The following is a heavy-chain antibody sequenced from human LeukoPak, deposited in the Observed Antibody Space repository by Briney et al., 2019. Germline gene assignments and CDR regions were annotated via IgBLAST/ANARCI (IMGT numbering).Heavy chain of an antibody. D-gene: IGHD5-12*01. CDR2: IYHSGST. CDR3: ASLRSRGYRALDY. Sequence: PSETLSLTCAVSGGSISSGGYSWSWIRQPPGKGLEWIGSIYHSGSTYYNPSLKSRVTISVDTSRNQFSLKLSSVTAADTAVYYCASLRSRGYRALDYWGQGTLVTVSS. V-gene: IGHV4-30-2*03. J-gene: IGHJ4*02. CDR1: GGSISSGGYS.